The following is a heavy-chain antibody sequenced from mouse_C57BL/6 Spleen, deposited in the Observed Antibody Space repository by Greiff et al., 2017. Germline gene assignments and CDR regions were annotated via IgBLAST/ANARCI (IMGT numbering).Heavy chain of an antibody. CDR1: GYTFTDYE. J-gene: IGHJ3*01. D-gene: IGHD1-1*01. V-gene: IGHV1-15*01. CDR3: TGRAHGSSYFAY. Sequence: QFQLQQSGAELVRPGASVTLSCKASGYTFTDYEMHWVKQTPVHGLEWIGAIDPETGGTAYTQKFKGKAILTADKSSSTAYMELRSLTSEDSAVYCCTGRAHGSSYFAYRGQGAMVTVSA. CDR2: IDPETGGT.